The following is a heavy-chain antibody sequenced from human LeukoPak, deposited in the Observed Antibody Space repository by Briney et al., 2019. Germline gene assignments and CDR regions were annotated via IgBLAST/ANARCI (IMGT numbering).Heavy chain of an antibody. V-gene: IGHV4-34*01. CDR3: ARTGPYDFWSGYPHYYGMDV. J-gene: IGHJ6*02. CDR1: GGSFSGYY. Sequence: SETLSLTCAVYGGSFSGYYWSWIRQPPGKGLEWIGEINHSGSTNYNPSHKSRVTISVDTSKNQFSLKLSSVTAADTAVYYCARTGPYDFWSGYPHYYGMDVWGQGTTVTVSS. D-gene: IGHD3-3*01. CDR2: INHSGST.